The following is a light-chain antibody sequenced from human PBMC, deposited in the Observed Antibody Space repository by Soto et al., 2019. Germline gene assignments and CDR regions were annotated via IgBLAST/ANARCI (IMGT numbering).Light chain of an antibody. J-gene: IGKJ1*01. V-gene: IGKV3-20*01. CDR1: QSVTSTY. CDR2: GAS. Sequence: EIVLTQSPGTLSLSPGERATLSCRASQSVTSTYLAWYQQKPGQAPRLLIYGASSRATGFPDRFSGSGSGTDFTLTISRLEPDDFAVYYCQEYGSSRTFGQGTKVEIK. CDR3: QEYGSSRT.